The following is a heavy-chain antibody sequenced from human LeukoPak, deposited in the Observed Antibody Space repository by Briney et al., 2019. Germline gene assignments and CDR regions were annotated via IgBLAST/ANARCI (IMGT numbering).Heavy chain of an antibody. CDR1: GYTFTDYA. Sequence: ASVKVSCKASGYTFTDYAMNWVRQAPGQGLEWMGWINTDTGNPTYAQGFTGRFVFSLDTSVSTAYLQVSSLKAEDTAVYYCARTVRFLQKDYWGQGTLVTVSS. V-gene: IGHV7-4-1*02. CDR2: INTDTGNP. CDR3: ARTVRFLQKDY. D-gene: IGHD5-24*01. J-gene: IGHJ4*02.